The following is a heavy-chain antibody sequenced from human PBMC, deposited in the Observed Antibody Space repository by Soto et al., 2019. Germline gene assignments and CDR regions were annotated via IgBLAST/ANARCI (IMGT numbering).Heavy chain of an antibody. V-gene: IGHV3-11*01. CDR1: GFTFSDYY. Sequence: GGSLRPSCAASGFTFSDYYMSWIRQAPGKGLEWVSYISSSGTTMYYADSVKGRFTISRDNAKSSLYLQMNSLRAEDTAVYYCARDQLYSDIWGQGTMVTVSS. CDR3: ARDQLYSDI. D-gene: IGHD3-10*01. J-gene: IGHJ3*02. CDR2: ISSSGTTM.